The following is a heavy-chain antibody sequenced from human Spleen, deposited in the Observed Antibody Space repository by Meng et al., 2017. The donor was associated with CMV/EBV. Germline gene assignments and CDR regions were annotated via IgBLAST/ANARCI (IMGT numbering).Heavy chain of an antibody. Sequence: SGFSCSAAWMSWVRQAPGKGLEWVGRIRSEGDGGTTNYGAAVKGRFSISRDDSKTTVYLHMNSLKTEDTAVYYCSTVGGSHYDVDYWGQGTLVTVSS. CDR2: IRSEGDGGTT. CDR1: GFSCSAAW. CDR3: STVGGSHYDVDY. J-gene: IGHJ4*02. D-gene: IGHD1-26*01. V-gene: IGHV3-15*03.